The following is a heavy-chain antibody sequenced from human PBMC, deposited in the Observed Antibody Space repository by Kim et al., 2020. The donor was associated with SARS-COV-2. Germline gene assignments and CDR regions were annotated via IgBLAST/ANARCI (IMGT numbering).Heavy chain of an antibody. CDR3: ARASLFTLLVITGPNAFDI. D-gene: IGHD3-16*01. CDR1: GGSFSGYY. Sequence: SETLSLTCSVYGGSFSGYYWTWIRQSPGKGLEWIGEINHSGDTNYNPSLKSRVTISIDKSHNRFSLKLASVTAADTALYYCARASLFTLLVITGPNAFDICGQGTIVTVSS. CDR2: INHSGDT. J-gene: IGHJ3*02. V-gene: IGHV4-34*01.